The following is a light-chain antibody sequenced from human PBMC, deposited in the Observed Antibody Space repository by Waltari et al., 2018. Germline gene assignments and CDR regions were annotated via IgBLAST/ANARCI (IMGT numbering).Light chain of an antibody. CDR3: SSYTTSSTVYV. J-gene: IGLJ1*01. CDR1: SSYVGTYDY. CDR2: DVT. Sequence: QSALTQPASVSGSPGQSITISCTGTSSYVGTYDYVSWYQQHPGKAPKLMIYDVTKRPSGIANRFSGSKSGNTASLTISGLQAEDEADYYCSSYTTSSTVYVFGTGTEVTVL. V-gene: IGLV2-14*03.